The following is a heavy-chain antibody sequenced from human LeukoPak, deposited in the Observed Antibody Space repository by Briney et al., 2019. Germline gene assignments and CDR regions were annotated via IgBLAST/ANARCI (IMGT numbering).Heavy chain of an antibody. Sequence: PSETLSLTCTVSGGSISSYYWSWVRQPAGKGLEWIGPIYTSASINYSPSLKSRVTISVDTSKNQFSLKLSSVTAADTAVYYCARVMTTVTLTDYFDYWGQGTLVTVSS. D-gene: IGHD4-17*01. V-gene: IGHV4-4*07. CDR3: ARVMTTVTLTDYFDY. J-gene: IGHJ4*02. CDR2: IYTSASI. CDR1: GGSISSYY.